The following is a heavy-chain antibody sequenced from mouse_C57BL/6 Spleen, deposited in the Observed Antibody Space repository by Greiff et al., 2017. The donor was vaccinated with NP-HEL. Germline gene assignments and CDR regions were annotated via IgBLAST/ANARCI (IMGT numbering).Heavy chain of an antibody. V-gene: IGHV5-12*01. CDR1: GFTFSDYY. J-gene: IGHJ1*03. CDR2: ISNGGGST. CDR3: ARNYGGYFDV. D-gene: IGHD1-1*02. Sequence: EVQLVESGGGLVQPGGSLKLSCAASGFTFSDYYMYWVRQTPEKRLEWVAYISNGGGSTYYPDTVKGRFTISRDNAKNTLYLQMSRLKSEDTAMYYCARNYGGYFDVWGTGTTVTVSS.